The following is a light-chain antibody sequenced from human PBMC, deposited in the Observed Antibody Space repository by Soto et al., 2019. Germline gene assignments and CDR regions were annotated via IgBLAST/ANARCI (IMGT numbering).Light chain of an antibody. V-gene: IGKV1-5*01. J-gene: IGKJ4*01. CDR3: QQYDNYPLT. CDR2: DAS. Sequence: DIQMTQSPSTLSASVGDRVTITCRASQSVRSWLAWYQQKPGRVPKFLIYDASSLESGVPSRFSGSGSGTEFTLTISNLQPDDFATYYCQQYDNYPLTFGGGTKVDIK. CDR1: QSVRSW.